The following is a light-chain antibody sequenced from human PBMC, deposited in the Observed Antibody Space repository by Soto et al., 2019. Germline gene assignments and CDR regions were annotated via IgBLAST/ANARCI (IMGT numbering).Light chain of an antibody. CDR3: QQYVSSPFT. CDR2: DVS. CDR1: QSVGSSY. V-gene: IGKV3-20*01. Sequence: EILLTQSPGTLSLAPGERATLSCRASQSVGSSYLTWYQQKPGQAPRLLIYDVSSRATGIPDRFSGSGSGTDFTLTISRLEPEDCAVYYCQQYVSSPFTFGPGTKVDIK. J-gene: IGKJ3*01.